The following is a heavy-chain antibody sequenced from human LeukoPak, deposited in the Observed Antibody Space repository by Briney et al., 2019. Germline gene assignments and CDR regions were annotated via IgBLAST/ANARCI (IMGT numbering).Heavy chain of an antibody. CDR2: INPNSGGT. Sequence: ASVKVSCKASGYSFTGNYMHWVRQAPGQGLEWMGWINPNSGGTNYAQKFQGKVTMTRDTSISTAYMELSRLRSDDTAVYYCARWDVIIFGVLSHFDYWGKGTLVTFSS. V-gene: IGHV1-2*02. J-gene: IGHJ4*02. CDR1: GYSFTGNY. D-gene: IGHD3-3*01. CDR3: ARWDVIIFGVLSHFDY.